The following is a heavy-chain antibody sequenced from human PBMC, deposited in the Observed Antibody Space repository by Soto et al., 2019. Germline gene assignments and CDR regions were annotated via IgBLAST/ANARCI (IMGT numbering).Heavy chain of an antibody. CDR3: ARGLHSLFDY. D-gene: IGHD2-21*01. Sequence: QVQLVESGGGVVQPGGSLRLSCAASGFTFSNYGMHWVRQAPSKGLEWVAVIWYDGNNKYYADSVKGRFTISRDNSNNTLYVQMTSLRAEDTAVYYCARGLHSLFDYWGQGTLVTVSS. CDR2: IWYDGNNK. CDR1: GFTFSNYG. J-gene: IGHJ4*02. V-gene: IGHV3-33*01.